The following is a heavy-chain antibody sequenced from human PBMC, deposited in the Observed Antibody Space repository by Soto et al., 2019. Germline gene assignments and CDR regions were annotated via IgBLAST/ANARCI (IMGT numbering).Heavy chain of an antibody. CDR2: IIPVFHTA. D-gene: IGHD3-22*01. CDR1: GGLFSSYP. Sequence: QEQLVQSGAEVKKPGSSVKVSCKASGGLFSSYPISWVRQVPGQGLEWMGGIIPVFHTAYYTQRFQGRVTISADESTNTAYMELSSLRSDDTAIDYSARGGRGYTWFNEFWGQGHRVTVPS. V-gene: IGHV1-69*01. J-gene: IGHJ4*02. CDR3: ARGGRGYTWFNEF.